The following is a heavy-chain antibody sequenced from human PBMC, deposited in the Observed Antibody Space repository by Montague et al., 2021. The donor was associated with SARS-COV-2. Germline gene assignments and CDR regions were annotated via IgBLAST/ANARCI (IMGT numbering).Heavy chain of an antibody. CDR2: IYHSGST. V-gene: IGHV4-4*02. D-gene: IGHD5-12*01. J-gene: IGHJ6*02. Sequence: SETLSLTCAVSGGSISSSNWWSWVRQPPGKGLEWIGEIYHSGSTNYNPSLKSRVTISVGKSKNQFSLKLSSVTAADTAVYYCVYRDYYYYYGMDVWGQGTTVTVSS. CDR3: VYRDYYYYYGMDV. CDR1: GGSISSSNW.